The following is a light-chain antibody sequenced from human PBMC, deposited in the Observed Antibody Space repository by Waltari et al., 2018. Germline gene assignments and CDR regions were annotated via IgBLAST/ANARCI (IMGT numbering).Light chain of an antibody. CDR2: WAA. CDR1: QSVLYSSNNKTY. J-gene: IGKJ4*01. CDR3: QQYYITPF. V-gene: IGKV4-1*01. Sequence: DIVMTQSPDSLAVSLGERATINCKSSQSVLYSSNNKTYLAWYQQKPGQPPNLHIYWAANRESVAPDRFSGSGSGTDSTLTISSLQAEDVAVYYCQQYYITPFFGGGTKVEIK.